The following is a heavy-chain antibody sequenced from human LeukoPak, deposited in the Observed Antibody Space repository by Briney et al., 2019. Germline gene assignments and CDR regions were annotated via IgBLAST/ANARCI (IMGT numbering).Heavy chain of an antibody. Sequence: SETLSLTCTVTGGSISGYYWTWIRQPPGKALEWIGYIYYSGSTYYNPSLKSRVTISVDTSKNQFSLKASSVSAADTAVYYCARAGGYSGYASNWGQGTLVTVSS. J-gene: IGHJ4*02. CDR2: IYYSGST. D-gene: IGHD5-12*01. V-gene: IGHV4-59*01. CDR1: GGSISGYY. CDR3: ARAGGYSGYASN.